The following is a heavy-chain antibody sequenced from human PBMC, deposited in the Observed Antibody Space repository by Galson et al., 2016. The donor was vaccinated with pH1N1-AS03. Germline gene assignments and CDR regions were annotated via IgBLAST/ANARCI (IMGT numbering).Heavy chain of an antibody. CDR1: GFTFDYFH. Sequence: SLRLSCAASGFTFDYFHMSWIRQAPGKGLEWISFISTAGITTHYADSVKGRFTISRDNANNSLYLEMTSLRPEDTAIYYCARNWNYFNLWGQGVLVTVSS. CDR3: ARNWNYFNL. CDR2: ISTAGITT. V-gene: IGHV3-11*01. D-gene: IGHD1-1*01. J-gene: IGHJ4*02.